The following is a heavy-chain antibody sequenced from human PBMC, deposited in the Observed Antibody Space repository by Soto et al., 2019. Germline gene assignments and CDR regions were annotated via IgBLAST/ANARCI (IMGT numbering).Heavy chain of an antibody. J-gene: IGHJ4*02. CDR1: GFTFSSYW. V-gene: IGHV3-7*04. Sequence: EVQLVESGGGLVQPGGSLRLSCAASGFTFSSYWMSWVRQAPGKGLEWVANIKQDGSENYFVDSVKGRFTISRDNAKNSLYLQMNSLRAEDTAVYYCARGIAVAGIVYWGQGTLVTVSS. D-gene: IGHD6-19*01. CDR3: ARGIAVAGIVY. CDR2: IKQDGSEN.